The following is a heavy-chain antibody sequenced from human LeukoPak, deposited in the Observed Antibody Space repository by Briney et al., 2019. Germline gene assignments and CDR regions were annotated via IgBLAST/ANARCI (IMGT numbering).Heavy chain of an antibody. CDR2: ISAYNGNT. CDR3: ARWGGSPNDY. V-gene: IGHV1-18*01. J-gene: IGHJ4*02. D-gene: IGHD1-26*01. CDR1: GYIFIHHG. Sequence: ASVKVSFKPSGYIFIHHGIAWVRQAPGQGLEYMGWISAYNGNTDYAQKLQGRVTMTTDTSTSTAYMELRSLRSDDTAVYYCARWGGSPNDYWGQGTLVTVSS.